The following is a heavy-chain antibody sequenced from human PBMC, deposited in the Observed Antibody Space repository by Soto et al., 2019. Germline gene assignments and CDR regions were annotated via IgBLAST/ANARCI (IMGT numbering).Heavy chain of an antibody. CDR2: INGSAGST. CDR1: GFTFSSYA. Sequence: PGGSLRLSCAASGFTFSSYAMSWVRQAPGKGLEWVSTINGSAGSTYYADSVKGRFTISGDNAKNSLYLQMNSLRDEDTAGYYCAREAGTWHLPLNWSAPWGQGTLVTVSS. V-gene: IGHV3-23*01. CDR3: AREAGTWHLPLNWSAP. D-gene: IGHD6-19*01. J-gene: IGHJ5*02.